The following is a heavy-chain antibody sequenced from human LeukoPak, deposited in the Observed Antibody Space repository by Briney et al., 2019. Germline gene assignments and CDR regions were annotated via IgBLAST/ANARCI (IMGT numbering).Heavy chain of an antibody. CDR3: AKDGGSGMESPVGYYYYGMDV. D-gene: IGHD3-10*01. V-gene: IGHV3-9*01. CDR2: IGWNSGSI. CDR1: GFTFDDYA. J-gene: IGHJ6*02. Sequence: PGGSLRLSCAASGFTFDDYALHWVRQAPGKGLEWVSGIGWNSGSIGYADSMKGRFTISRDNAKNSLYLQMNSLRAEDTALYYCAKDGGSGMESPVGYYYYGMDVWGQGTTVTVSS.